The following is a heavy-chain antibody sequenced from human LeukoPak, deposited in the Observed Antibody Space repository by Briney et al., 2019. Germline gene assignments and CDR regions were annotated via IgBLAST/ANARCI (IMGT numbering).Heavy chain of an antibody. CDR3: AKDFRARGYFDWLFQH. Sequence: PGRSLRLSCAASGFTFSSYGMRWVRQAPGKGLEWVAVISYDGSNKYYADSVKGRFTISRDNSKNTLYLQMNSLRAEDTAVYYCAKDFRARGYFDWLFQHWGQGTLVTVSS. CDR1: GFTFSSYG. D-gene: IGHD3-9*01. CDR2: ISYDGSNK. V-gene: IGHV3-30*18. J-gene: IGHJ1*01.